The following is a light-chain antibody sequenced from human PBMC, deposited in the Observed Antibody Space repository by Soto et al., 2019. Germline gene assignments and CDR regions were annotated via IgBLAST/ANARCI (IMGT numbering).Light chain of an antibody. CDR2: AAS. J-gene: IGKJ5*01. CDR3: QKLDSYPLT. CDR1: QSISNH. Sequence: DIHITHSPSSLSSSVGDRVTITCRASQSISNHLNWYQQKPGEAPKLLIYAASTLQSGVPPRFSGSGSGTEFTLTISSLQPEDFASYYCQKLDSYPLTFGQGTRLEIK. V-gene: IGKV1-9*01.